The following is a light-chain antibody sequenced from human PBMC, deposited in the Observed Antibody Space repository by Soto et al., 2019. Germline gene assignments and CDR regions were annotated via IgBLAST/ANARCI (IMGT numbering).Light chain of an antibody. V-gene: IGLV2-14*03. Sequence: QSALTQPASVSGSPGQSITISCTGTSSDVGGYNYVSWYQQHPGKAPKLLIYDVSNRPSGVSDRFSGSRSGNTASLAISGLQAEEEAHYFCSSFTGSSTLVIFGGGTQLTVL. CDR2: DVS. CDR1: SSDVGGYNY. J-gene: IGLJ2*01. CDR3: SSFTGSSTLVI.